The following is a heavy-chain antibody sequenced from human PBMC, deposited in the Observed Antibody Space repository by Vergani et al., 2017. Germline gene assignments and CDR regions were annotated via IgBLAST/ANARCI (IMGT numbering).Heavy chain of an antibody. J-gene: IGHJ6*03. Sequence: VQLVESGGGLVKPGGSLRLSCAASGFTFSSYGMHWVRQAPGKGLEWVAVIWYDGSNKYYADSVKGRFTISRDNSKNTLYLQMNSLRAEDTAVYYCAMGIAVAGTEGYYYMDVWGKGP. CDR3: AMGIAVAGTEGYYYMDV. V-gene: IGHV3-33*08. CDR1: GFTFSSYG. D-gene: IGHD6-19*01. CDR2: IWYDGSNK.